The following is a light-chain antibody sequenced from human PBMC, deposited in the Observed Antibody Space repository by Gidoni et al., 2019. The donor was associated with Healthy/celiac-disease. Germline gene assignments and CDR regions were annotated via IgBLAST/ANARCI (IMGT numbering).Light chain of an antibody. CDR2: AAS. CDR3: QQSYSTPLT. V-gene: IGKV1-39*01. Sequence: DIQMTQSPSSLSASVGDRVTITCRASQSISSYLNWYQQKPGKAPKLLIYAASSMQSGVPSRFSGSGSGTDFTLTISNLQPEDFETYYCQQSYSTPLTFGGXTKVEIK. J-gene: IGKJ4*01. CDR1: QSISSY.